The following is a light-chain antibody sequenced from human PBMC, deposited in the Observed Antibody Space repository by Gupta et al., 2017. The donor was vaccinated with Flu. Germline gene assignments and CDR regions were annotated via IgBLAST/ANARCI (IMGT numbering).Light chain of an antibody. J-gene: IGLJ1*01. CDR2: EVS. Sequence: QSALTQPASVSGSPGQSITISCTGTSRDVGGYDYVSWYQQHPGKAPKLIIFEVSNRPSGVSNRSSGSKSGNTASLTTSGLQAEDEVDYYCSSYTSSSTYVFGTGTKVTVL. CDR1: SRDVGGYDY. V-gene: IGLV2-14*01. CDR3: SSYTSSSTYV.